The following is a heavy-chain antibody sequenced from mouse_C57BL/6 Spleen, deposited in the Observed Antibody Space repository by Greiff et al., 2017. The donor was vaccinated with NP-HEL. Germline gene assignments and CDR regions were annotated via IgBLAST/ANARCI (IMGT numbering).Heavy chain of an antibody. CDR2: IDPSDSYT. V-gene: IGHV1-50*01. D-gene: IGHD4-1*01. Sequence: VQLQQPGAELVKPGASVKLSCKASGYTFTSYWMQWVKQRPGQGLEWIGEIDPSDSYTNYNQKFKGKATLTVDTSSSTAYMQLSSLTSEDSAVYYCASNWDHYWGQGTTLTVSS. CDR1: GYTFTSYW. J-gene: IGHJ2*01. CDR3: ASNWDHY.